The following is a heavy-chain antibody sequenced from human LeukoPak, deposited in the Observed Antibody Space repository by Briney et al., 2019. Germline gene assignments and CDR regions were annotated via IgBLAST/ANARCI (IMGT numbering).Heavy chain of an antibody. V-gene: IGHV3-30*18. CDR3: AKGNAPSFDY. CDR2: ISYDGSNK. Sequence: TGGSLRLSCAASGFTFSSYGMHWVRQAPGKGLEWVAVISYDGSNKYYADSVKGRFTISRDNSKNTLYLQMNSLRAEDTAVYYCAKGNAPSFDYWGQGTLVTVSS. CDR1: GFTFSSYG. J-gene: IGHJ4*02.